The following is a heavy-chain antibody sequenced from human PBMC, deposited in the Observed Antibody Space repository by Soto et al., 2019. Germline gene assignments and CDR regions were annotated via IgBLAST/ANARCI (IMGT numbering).Heavy chain of an antibody. Sequence: QVQLQESGPGLVKPSGTLSLTCAVSSGSISSTNWWSWVRQPPGKGLEWIGEIYHSGSINYNPSLNSRVTISVDKSKNQCSLTLSSVNAADTAVYYCGRALRGFSAFDIWGQGTMVTVSS. CDR3: GRALRGFSAFDI. J-gene: IGHJ3*02. CDR1: SGSISSTNW. V-gene: IGHV4-4*02. CDR2: IYHSGSI. D-gene: IGHD3-16*01.